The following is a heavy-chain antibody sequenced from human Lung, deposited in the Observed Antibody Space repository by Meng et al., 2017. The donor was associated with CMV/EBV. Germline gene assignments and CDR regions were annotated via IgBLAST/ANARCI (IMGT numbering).Heavy chain of an antibody. CDR2: ISSSGSTI. D-gene: IGHD3-3*01. J-gene: IGHJ6*02. Sequence: SXAASGFTFSSYEMNWVRQAPGKRLEWVSYISSSGSTIYYADSVKGRFTISRDNAKNSLYLQMNSLRAEDTAVYYCARNGQYYDFWSGYYKISHYYYYYGMDVWXQGTTVTVSS. V-gene: IGHV3-48*03. CDR1: GFTFSSYE. CDR3: ARNGQYYDFWSGYYKISHYYYYYGMDV.